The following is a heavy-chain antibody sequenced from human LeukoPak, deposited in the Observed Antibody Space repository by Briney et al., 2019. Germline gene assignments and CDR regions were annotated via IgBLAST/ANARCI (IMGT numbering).Heavy chain of an antibody. Sequence: GGSLRLSCAASGFTFSNAWMSWVRQAPGKGLEWVGRIKSKTDGGTTDYAAPVKGRFTISRDDSKNTLYLQMNSLKTEDTAVYYCTRGDDFWSGSSCYDYWGQGTLVTVSS. CDR1: GFTFSNAW. V-gene: IGHV3-15*01. J-gene: IGHJ4*02. CDR2: IKSKTDGGTT. CDR3: TRGDDFWSGSSCYDY. D-gene: IGHD3-3*01.